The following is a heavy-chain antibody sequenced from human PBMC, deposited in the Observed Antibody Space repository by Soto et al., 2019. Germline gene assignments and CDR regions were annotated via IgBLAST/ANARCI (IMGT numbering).Heavy chain of an antibody. CDR2: INPSGGST. CDR3: ARDWSDIVVVPAAMSVFPPWFDP. D-gene: IGHD2-2*01. J-gene: IGHJ5*02. Sequence: ASVKVSCKASGYTFTGYYMHWVRQAPGQGLEWMGIINPSGGSTSYAQKFQGRVTMTRDTSTSTVYMELSSLRSEDTAVYYCARDWSDIVVVPAAMSVFPPWFDPWGQGTLVTVSS. V-gene: IGHV1-46*03. CDR1: GYTFTGYY.